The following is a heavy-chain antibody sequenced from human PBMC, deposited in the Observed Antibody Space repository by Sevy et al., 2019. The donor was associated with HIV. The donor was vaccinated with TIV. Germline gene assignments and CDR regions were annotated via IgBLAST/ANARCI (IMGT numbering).Heavy chain of an antibody. Sequence: GESLKISCQASGYSFPTYWIAWVRQMPGKGLEWVGLVWPIESDTKYSPSFQGQVTISVDKSINTVYLHWSSLKASHTGVYYLARGGQWPSDFDFWGQGTLVTVSS. J-gene: IGHJ4*02. CDR2: VWPIESDT. CDR3: ARGGQWPSDFDF. D-gene: IGHD6-19*01. V-gene: IGHV5-51*01. CDR1: GYSFPTYW.